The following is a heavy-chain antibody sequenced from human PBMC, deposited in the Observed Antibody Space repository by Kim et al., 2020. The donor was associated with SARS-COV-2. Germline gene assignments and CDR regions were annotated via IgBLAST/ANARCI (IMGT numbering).Heavy chain of an antibody. V-gene: IGHV3-49*04. CDR2: IRSRAYGSSA. CDR3: SRNLGADFDHSWGSHGFSQHYYYGLDV. D-gene: IGHD3-16*02. Sequence: GGSLRLSCAGSGFTFGDYAMTWVRQAPGKGLEWVGLIRSRAYGSSAQYAASVRGRFTISRDDSRNIAYLQMQGLETEDTAVYYCSRNLGADFDHSWGSHGFSQHYYYGLDVWGRGTTVTVSS. CDR1: GFTFGDYA. J-gene: IGHJ6*02.